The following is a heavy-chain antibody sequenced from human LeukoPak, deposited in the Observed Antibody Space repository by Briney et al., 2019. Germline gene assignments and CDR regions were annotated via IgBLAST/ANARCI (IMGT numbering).Heavy chain of an antibody. CDR2: IYHSGST. J-gene: IGHJ4*02. CDR3: ARDGVTTVSIDY. D-gene: IGHD4-17*01. CDR1: GYSISSGYY. Sequence: SETLSLTCTVSGYSISSGYYWGWIRQPPGKGLEWIGSIYHSGSTYYNPSLKSRVTISVDTSKNQFSLKLSSVTAADTAVYYCARDGVTTVSIDYWGQGTLVTVSS. V-gene: IGHV4-38-2*02.